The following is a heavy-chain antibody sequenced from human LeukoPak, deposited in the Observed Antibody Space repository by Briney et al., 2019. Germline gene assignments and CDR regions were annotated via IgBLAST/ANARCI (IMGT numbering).Heavy chain of an antibody. CDR2: INHSGST. CDR1: GGSFSGYY. D-gene: IGHD6-13*01. J-gene: IGHJ5*02. Sequence: SETLSLTCAVYGGSFSGYYWSWIRQPPGKGLEWIGEINHSGSTNYNPSLKSRVTISVDTSKNQFSLKLSSVTAADTAVYYCARGVGIAAAGRFDPWGQGTLVTVSS. CDR3: ARGVGIAAAGRFDP. V-gene: IGHV4-34*01.